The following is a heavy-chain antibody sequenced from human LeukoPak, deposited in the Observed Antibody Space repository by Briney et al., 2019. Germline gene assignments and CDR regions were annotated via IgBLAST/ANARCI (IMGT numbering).Heavy chain of an antibody. CDR2: IYHSGST. CDR1: GYSISSGYY. J-gene: IGHJ4*02. V-gene: IGHV4-38-2*01. CDR3: ARLPRFGVVTN. D-gene: IGHD3-3*01. Sequence: SETLSLTCAVSGYSISSGYYWGWIRQPPGKGLEWIGSIYHSGSTYYNPSLKSRVTISVDTSKNQFSLKLSSVTAADTAVYYCARLPRFGVVTNWGQGTLVTVSS.